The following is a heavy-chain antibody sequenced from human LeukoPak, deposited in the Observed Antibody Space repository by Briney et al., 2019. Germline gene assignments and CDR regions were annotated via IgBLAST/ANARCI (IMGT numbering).Heavy chain of an antibody. CDR2: IYYSGST. Sequence: PSQTLSLTCTVSGGSISSGDYYWSWIRQPPGKGLEWIGYIYYSGSTYYNPSLKSRVTISVDTSKNQFSLKLSSVTAADTAVYYCARETIWSGYYSGGYYFDYWGQGTLVTVSS. D-gene: IGHD3-3*01. J-gene: IGHJ4*02. V-gene: IGHV4-30-4*08. CDR1: GGSISSGDYY. CDR3: ARETIWSGYYSGGYYFDY.